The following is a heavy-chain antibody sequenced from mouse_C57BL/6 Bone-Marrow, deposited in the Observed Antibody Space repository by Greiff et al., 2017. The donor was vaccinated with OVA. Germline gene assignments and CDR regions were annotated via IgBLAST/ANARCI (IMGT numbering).Heavy chain of an antibody. CDR3: ARLYYGSRVWYFDV. D-gene: IGHD1-1*01. CDR1: GFTFSDYY. Sequence: EVKLMESGGGLVQPGGSLKLSCAASGFTFSDYYMYWVRQTPEKRLEWVAYISNGGGSTYYPDTVKGRFTISRDNATNTLYLQMSRLKSEDTAMYYCARLYYGSRVWYFDVWGTGTTVTVSS. V-gene: IGHV5-12*01. CDR2: ISNGGGST. J-gene: IGHJ1*03.